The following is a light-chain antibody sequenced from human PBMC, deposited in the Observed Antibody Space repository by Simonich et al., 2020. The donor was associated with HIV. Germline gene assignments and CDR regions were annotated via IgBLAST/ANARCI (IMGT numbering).Light chain of an antibody. CDR2: WDS. J-gene: IGKJ3*01. CDR1: QTVLFRSNNKNY. Sequence: DIVMTQSPDSLAVSLGERAAINCKSTQTVLFRSNNKNYLAWYQQKPGQPPKLLIYWDSTRESGVPDRFSGSGSGTDFTLTISSLQAEDVAVYYCQQYYSTPFTFGPGTKVDIK. V-gene: IGKV4-1*01. CDR3: QQYYSTPFT.